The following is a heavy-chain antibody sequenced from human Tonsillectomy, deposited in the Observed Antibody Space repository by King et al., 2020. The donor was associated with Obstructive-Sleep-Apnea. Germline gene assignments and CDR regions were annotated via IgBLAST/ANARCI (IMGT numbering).Heavy chain of an antibody. CDR2: LYYSGST. Sequence: VQLQESGPGLVKPSETLSLTCTVSGGSISSYYWSWIRQPPGKGLEWIGYLYYSGSTNYNPPLKRRVTLSVDTSKNQLSLKLSSVTAADTAVYYCARHASSSWYGGGYWGQGTLVTVSS. D-gene: IGHD6-13*01. CDR1: GGSISSYY. V-gene: IGHV4-59*08. CDR3: ARHASSSWYGGGY. J-gene: IGHJ4*02.